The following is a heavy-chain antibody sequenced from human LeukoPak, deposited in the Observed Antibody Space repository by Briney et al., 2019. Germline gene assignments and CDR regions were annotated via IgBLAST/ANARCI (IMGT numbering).Heavy chain of an antibody. CDR3: AGGNGDSWHLWHFDL. CDR1: GLPFSTYE. CDR2: VSGSGGTI. D-gene: IGHD3-10*01. V-gene: IGHV3-48*03. Sequence: GGSLRLPCAASGLPFSTYEMNWVRQAPGKGLVWVSYVSGSGGTIHYADSVKGRFTISRDNGKNSLYLQMNSLRAEDTAIYYCAGGNGDSWHLWHFDLWGPGTLVTVSS. J-gene: IGHJ2*01.